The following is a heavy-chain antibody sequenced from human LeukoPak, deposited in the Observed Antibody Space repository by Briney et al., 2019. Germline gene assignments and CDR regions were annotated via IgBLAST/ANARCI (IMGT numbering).Heavy chain of an antibody. Sequence: ASVKVSCKASGYTFTDTYIQWVRQAPGQGLEWMGWISPSSGVTNYAQKFQGRVALTRDTSINTVYIELSGLRSDDTAVYYCAKAGRECRTNSCYSHLVYWGQGTLVTVSS. V-gene: IGHV1-2*02. J-gene: IGHJ4*02. CDR3: AKAGRECRTNSCYSHLVY. D-gene: IGHD2-15*01. CDR1: GYTFTDTY. CDR2: ISPSSGVT.